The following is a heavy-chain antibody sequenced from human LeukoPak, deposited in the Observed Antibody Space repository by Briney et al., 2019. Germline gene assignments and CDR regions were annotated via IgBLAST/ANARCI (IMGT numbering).Heavy chain of an antibody. CDR1: GGSITNTNY. CDR2: VNLQGST. J-gene: IGHJ4*02. V-gene: IGHV4-4*02. Sequence: PSETLSLTCGVSGGSITNTNYWSWVRQPPGKGLEVIGEVNLQGSTNYNPSLMGRVAISVDTSENHISLQLTSVTAADTAVYYCAREGGPYRPLDYSGQGTLSPSPQ. CDR3: AREGGPYRPLDY.